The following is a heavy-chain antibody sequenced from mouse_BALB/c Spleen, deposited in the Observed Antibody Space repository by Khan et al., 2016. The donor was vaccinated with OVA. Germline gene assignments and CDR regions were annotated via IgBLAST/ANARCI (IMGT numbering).Heavy chain of an antibody. J-gene: IGHJ4*01. V-gene: IGHV3-2*02. Sequence: EVKLLESGPGLVKPSQSLSLTCTVTGYSITSDYAWNWIRQFPGNKLEWMGYISYSGSTNYNPALKSRISITRDTSKNQFFLQLNSVTTEDTATYYCARDGSRYNYAMDHWGQGTSVTVSS. CDR1: GYSITSDYA. CDR3: ARDGSRYNYAMDH. CDR2: ISYSGST. D-gene: IGHD2-3*01.